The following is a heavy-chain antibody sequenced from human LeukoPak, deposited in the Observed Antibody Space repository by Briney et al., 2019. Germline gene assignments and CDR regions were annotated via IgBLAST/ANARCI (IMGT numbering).Heavy chain of an antibody. CDR1: GFTFSSYG. V-gene: IGHV3-30*18. J-gene: IGHJ4*02. CDR2: ISYDGSNK. CDR3: AKDLGNY. Sequence: GGSLRLTCAASGFTFSSYGMHWVRQAPGKGLEWVAVISYDGSNKYYADSVKGRFTISRDNSKNTLYLQMNSLRAEDTAVYYCAKDLGNYWGQGTLVTVSS.